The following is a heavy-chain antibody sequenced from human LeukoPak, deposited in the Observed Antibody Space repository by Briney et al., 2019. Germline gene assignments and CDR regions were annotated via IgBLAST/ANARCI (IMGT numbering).Heavy chain of an antibody. CDR3: ARDVMPLIVVVPAAILGWYYYYGMDV. V-gene: IGHV4-30-2*01. D-gene: IGHD2-2*01. Sequence: PSETLSLTCTVSGVSISSGGHSWSWIRQPPGKGLEWIGYIYHSGSGSTYYNPSLKSRVTISIDKSKNQFSLKLNSVTAADTAVYYCARDVMPLIVVVPAAILGWYYYYGMDVWAKGPRSPSP. J-gene: IGHJ6*02. CDR1: GVSISSGGHS. CDR2: IYHSGSGST.